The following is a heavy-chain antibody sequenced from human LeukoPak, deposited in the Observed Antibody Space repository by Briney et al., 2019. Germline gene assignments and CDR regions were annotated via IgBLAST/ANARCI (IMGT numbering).Heavy chain of an antibody. Sequence: GGSLRLSRATSGFTFSSYAMSWVRQAPEKGLEWVSAISGSGGSTYYADSVKGRFTISRDNSKNTLYLQMNSLRAEDTAVYYCAKEIPYGIVVVPAATDWGQGTLVTVSS. D-gene: IGHD2-2*01. CDR2: ISGSGGST. V-gene: IGHV3-23*01. J-gene: IGHJ4*02. CDR1: GFTFSSYA. CDR3: AKEIPYGIVVVPAATD.